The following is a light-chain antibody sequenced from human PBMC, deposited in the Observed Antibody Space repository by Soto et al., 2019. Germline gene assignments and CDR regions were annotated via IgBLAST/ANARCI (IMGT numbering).Light chain of an antibody. CDR1: QTITSTH. J-gene: IGKJ1*01. CDR2: GVS. CDR3: QHYGASPRT. V-gene: IGKV3-20*01. Sequence: EIVLTQSPGTLSLFPGERATLSCRASQTITSTHLAWYQQKPGQAPRLLIYGVSNRASGFPDRFSGSGSGTDFTLTISGLEPDDFEVYYCQHYGASPRTFGQGTKVEI.